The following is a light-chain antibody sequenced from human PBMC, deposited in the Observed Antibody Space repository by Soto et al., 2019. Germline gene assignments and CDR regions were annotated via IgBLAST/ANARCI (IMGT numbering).Light chain of an antibody. CDR1: QGVSRK. CDR3: QQYDSYSWT. Sequence: DIVMTQSPATLSVAPGERVTFSCRASQGVSRKLAWYQHKPGQAPRLLISGASTGATGIPARFSGSGSGTEFTLTISSLQSEDCAIYYCQQYDSYSWTFGQGTKVAIK. V-gene: IGKV3-15*01. J-gene: IGKJ1*01. CDR2: GAS.